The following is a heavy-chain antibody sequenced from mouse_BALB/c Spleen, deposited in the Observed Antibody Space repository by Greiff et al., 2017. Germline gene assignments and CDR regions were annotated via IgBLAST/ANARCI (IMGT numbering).Heavy chain of an antibody. CDR2: ISDGGSYT. Sequence: EVQLVESGGGLVKPGGSLKLSCAASGFTFSDYYMYWVRQTPEKRLEWVATISDGGSYTYYPDSVKGRFTISRDNAKNNLYLQMSSLKSEDTAMYYCAREEGYDGYPFAKWGQGTLVTVS. CDR1: GFTFSDYY. V-gene: IGHV5-4*02. CDR3: AREEGYDGYPFAK. J-gene: IGHJ3*01. D-gene: IGHD2-3*01.